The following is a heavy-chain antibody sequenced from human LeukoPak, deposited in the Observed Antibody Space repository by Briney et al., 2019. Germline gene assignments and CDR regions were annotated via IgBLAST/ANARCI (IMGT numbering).Heavy chain of an antibody. CDR1: GFTFSGSA. V-gene: IGHV3-73*01. Sequence: GGSLTLSCAASGFTFSGSAMQWVRQASGKGLEWVGRIRSKANSYATAYAASVKGRFTSSRDDSKNTAYLQMNSLRAEDTAVYYCAKGFITMIVVVIHDAFDIWGQGTMVTVSS. CDR3: AKGFITMIVVVIHDAFDI. J-gene: IGHJ3*02. D-gene: IGHD3-22*01. CDR2: IRSKANSYAT.